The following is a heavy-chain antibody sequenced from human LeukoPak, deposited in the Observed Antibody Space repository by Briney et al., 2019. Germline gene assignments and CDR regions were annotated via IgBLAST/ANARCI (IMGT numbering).Heavy chain of an antibody. CDR2: ISSSSGTI. J-gene: IGHJ4*02. D-gene: IGHD7-27*01. CDR1: GFGFSTYS. V-gene: IGHV3-48*01. CDR3: ARDRNWDFDY. Sequence: GGSLRLSCAASGFGFSTYSMNWVRQAPGKGLEWISYISSSSGTIYYADSVKGRFTISRDNARNSLYLQMDSLRAEDTAVYFCARDRNWDFDYWGQGTLVTVSS.